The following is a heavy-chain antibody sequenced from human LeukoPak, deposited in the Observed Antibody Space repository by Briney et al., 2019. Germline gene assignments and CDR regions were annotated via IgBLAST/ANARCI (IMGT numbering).Heavy chain of an antibody. CDR1: GGSFSGYY. CDR3: ATGGGVAVAHA. Sequence: SETLSLTCAVYGGSFSGYYWSWIRQPPGKGLEWIGEINHSGSTNYNPSLKSRVTISVDTSKNQFSLKLSSVTAADTAVYYCATGGGVAVAHAWGQGIVVTVSS. D-gene: IGHD6-19*01. V-gene: IGHV4-34*01. CDR2: INHSGST. J-gene: IGHJ4*02.